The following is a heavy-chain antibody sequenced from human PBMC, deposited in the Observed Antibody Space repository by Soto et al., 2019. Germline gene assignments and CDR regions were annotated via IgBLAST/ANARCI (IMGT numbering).Heavy chain of an antibody. CDR2: INAGDGNT. J-gene: IGHJ5*02. V-gene: IGHV1-3*01. D-gene: IGHD3-22*01. Sequence: ASVKVSCKASGYTFTSYAMHWARQAPGQRLEWMGWINAGDGNTNYSQTFQGRVTITRDTSASTAYMELSGLRSEDTAVYYCARDQGYYDGGLDTWGPGPLVTVSS. CDR1: GYTFTSYA. CDR3: ARDQGYYDGGLDT.